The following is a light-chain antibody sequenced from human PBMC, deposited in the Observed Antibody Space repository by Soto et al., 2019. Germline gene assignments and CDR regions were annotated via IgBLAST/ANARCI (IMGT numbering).Light chain of an antibody. Sequence: EIVMTQSPATLSVSPGERATLSCWASQSVSSNLAWYQQKPGQAPRLLIYRASTRATGIPARFSGSGSGREFTLTISSLQPEDSAVYYCQQYNHGPPLTFGGGTKVEIK. J-gene: IGKJ4*01. V-gene: IGKV3-15*01. CDR2: RAS. CDR1: QSVSSN. CDR3: QQYNHGPPLT.